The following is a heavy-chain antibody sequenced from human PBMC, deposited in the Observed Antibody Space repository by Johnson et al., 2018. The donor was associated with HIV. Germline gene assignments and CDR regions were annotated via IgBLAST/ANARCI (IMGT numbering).Heavy chain of an antibody. CDR3: ARDFMYAFDI. J-gene: IGHJ3*02. CDR1: GFTVSSNY. Sequence: VQLVESGGELVRPGGSLTLSCAASGFTVSSNYMSWVRQAPGKGLEWVSVIYSGGTTYYADSVKGRFTISRDNSKNTLYLQMNSLRAEDTAVYYCARDFMYAFDIWGQGTMVTVSS. V-gene: IGHV3-66*02. D-gene: IGHD3-3*01. CDR2: IYSGGTT.